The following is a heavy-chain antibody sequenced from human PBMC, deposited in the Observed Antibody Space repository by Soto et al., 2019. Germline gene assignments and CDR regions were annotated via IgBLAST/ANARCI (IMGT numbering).Heavy chain of an antibody. CDR1: GYTFTSHA. V-gene: IGHV1-3*01. Sequence: ASVKVSCKASGYTFTSHAMHWVRQAPGQRLEWMGWINAGNGNTKYSQKFQGRVTITRDTSASTAYMELSSLRSEDTAVYYCARALIPDWFDPWGQGTLVTVSS. J-gene: IGHJ5*02. CDR2: INAGNGNT. CDR3: ARALIPDWFDP.